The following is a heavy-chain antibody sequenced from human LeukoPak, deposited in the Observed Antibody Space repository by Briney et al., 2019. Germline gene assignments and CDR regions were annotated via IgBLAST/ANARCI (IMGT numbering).Heavy chain of an antibody. CDR3: VRVGYCSGGTCYRTVDY. Sequence: GESLKISCKGSGDSFTSYWIGWVRQMPGKGLEYMGIIYPGDSDTRYSPSFQGQVTISADKSISTAYLQWSSLKASDTAMYYCVRVGYCSGGTCYRTVDYWAQGTLVTVSS. J-gene: IGHJ4*02. CDR2: IYPGDSDT. V-gene: IGHV5-51*01. CDR1: GDSFTSYW. D-gene: IGHD2-15*01.